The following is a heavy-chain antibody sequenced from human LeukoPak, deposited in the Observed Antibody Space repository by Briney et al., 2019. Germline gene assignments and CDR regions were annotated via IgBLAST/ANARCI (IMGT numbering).Heavy chain of an antibody. Sequence: SETLSLTCGVHGGSLSGYYWSWIRQPPGQGLDWIGEINHSGSTNYNPSLKSRVTISVDTSKNRFSLKLSSVTAADTAVYYCARGGRSEYYGSGSHDCWGQGTLVTVSS. V-gene: IGHV4-34*01. J-gene: IGHJ4*02. D-gene: IGHD3-10*01. CDR1: GGSLSGYY. CDR3: ARGGRSEYYGSGSHDC. CDR2: INHSGST.